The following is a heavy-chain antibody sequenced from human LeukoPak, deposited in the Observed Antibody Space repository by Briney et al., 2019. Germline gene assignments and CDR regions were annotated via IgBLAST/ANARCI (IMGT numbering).Heavy chain of an antibody. Sequence: LSETLSLTCTFSGGSISSYYWGWIRQPPGKGLEWIGYIYYSGSTNYNPSLKSRVTISVDTSKNQFSLKLSSVTAADTAVYYCARVPGGWFGELLFDYWGQGTLVTVSS. CDR3: ARVPGGWFGELLFDY. D-gene: IGHD3-10*01. CDR1: GGSISSYY. CDR2: IYYSGST. J-gene: IGHJ4*02. V-gene: IGHV4-59*01.